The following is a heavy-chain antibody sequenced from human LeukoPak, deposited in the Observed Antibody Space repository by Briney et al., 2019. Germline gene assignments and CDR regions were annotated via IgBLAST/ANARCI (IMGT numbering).Heavy chain of an antibody. J-gene: IGHJ4*02. CDR1: GYSISSGYY. V-gene: IGHV4-38-2*01. CDR3: ARQTPVAGTFDY. D-gene: IGHD6-19*01. Sequence: SETLSLTCAVSGYSISSGYYWGWIRQPPGKGLEWIGSIYHSGSTYYNPSLKSRVTISVDTSKNQFSLKLSSVTAADTAVYYCARQTPVAGTFDYWGQGTLVTVSS. CDR2: IYHSGST.